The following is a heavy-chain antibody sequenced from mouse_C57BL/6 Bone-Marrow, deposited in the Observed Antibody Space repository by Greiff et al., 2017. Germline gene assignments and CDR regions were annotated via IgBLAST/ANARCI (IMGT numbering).Heavy chain of an antibody. D-gene: IGHD1-1*01. CDR2: VDPGNGDT. Sequence: EVQLQQSGAELVRPGASVKLSCTASGFNIKDDYMHWVKQRPEQGLEWFGWVDPGNGDTEYASKFQGKATITADTSANTAYLQLSSLTSEDTAVYYCTTYYYASYYFDYWGQGTTLTVSS. J-gene: IGHJ2*01. CDR1: GFNIKDDY. V-gene: IGHV14-4*01. CDR3: TTYYYASYYFDY.